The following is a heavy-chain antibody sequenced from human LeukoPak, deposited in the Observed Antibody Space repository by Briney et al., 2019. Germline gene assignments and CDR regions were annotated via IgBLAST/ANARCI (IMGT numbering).Heavy chain of an antibody. Sequence: ASVKVSCKASAYTFTGYYLHWVRQAPGQGLEWMGWINCNSGDTNYGQKFQGRVTMTRDTSMSTAYMELGGLRSDDTAVYYCARGRNVGDAFDIWGQGTMVTVSS. CDR2: INCNSGDT. D-gene: IGHD1-1*01. CDR1: AYTFTGYY. CDR3: ARGRNVGDAFDI. V-gene: IGHV1-2*02. J-gene: IGHJ3*02.